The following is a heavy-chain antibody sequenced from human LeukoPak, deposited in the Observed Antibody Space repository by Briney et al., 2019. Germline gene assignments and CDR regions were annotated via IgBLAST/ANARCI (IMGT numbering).Heavy chain of an antibody. Sequence: SETLSLTCTVSGGSISSYYWSWIRQPPGKGLGWIGYIYYSGSTNYNPSLKSRVTISVDTSKNQFSLKLSSVTAADTAVYFCARGSYYSDSSGYSTYHYYYMDVWGKGTTVTVSS. CDR3: ARGSYYSDSSGYSTYHYYYMDV. V-gene: IGHV4-59*01. CDR1: GGSISSYY. CDR2: IYYSGST. J-gene: IGHJ6*03. D-gene: IGHD3-22*01.